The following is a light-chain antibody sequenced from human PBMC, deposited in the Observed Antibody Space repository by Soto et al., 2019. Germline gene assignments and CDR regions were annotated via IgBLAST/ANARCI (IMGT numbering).Light chain of an antibody. CDR1: SSDVGGYNY. CDR2: EVT. Sequence: QSVLTQPASVSGSPGQSITISCTGTSSDVGGYNYVSWYQQHPGRAPKLMIFEVTNRPSGVSDRFSGSKSGNTASLTISGLQAEDEADYYCSSYTTNSTPYVFGTGTKVTAL. V-gene: IGLV2-14*01. CDR3: SSYTTNSTPYV. J-gene: IGLJ1*01.